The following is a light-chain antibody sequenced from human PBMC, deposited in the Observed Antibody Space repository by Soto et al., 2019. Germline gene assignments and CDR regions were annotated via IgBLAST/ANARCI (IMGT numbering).Light chain of an antibody. CDR1: QPISSW. CDR2: DAS. CDR3: QQYENYWT. J-gene: IGKJ1*01. Sequence: DIQMTQSPPTLFASVGDRVTITCRASQPISSWLAWYHQKPGKAPKLLIYDASNLESGVPSRFSGSGSGTEFTLTISSLQPEDFGIYYCQQYENYWTFGQGTKVEIK. V-gene: IGKV1-5*01.